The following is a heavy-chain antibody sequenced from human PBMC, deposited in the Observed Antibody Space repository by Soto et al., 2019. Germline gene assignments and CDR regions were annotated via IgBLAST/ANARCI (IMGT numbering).Heavy chain of an antibody. D-gene: IGHD3-10*01. Sequence: EVQLVESGGGLVKPGGSLTLSCAASGFSFSSYSINWVRQAPGKGLEWVSSISSSRGYIYYADSLQGRLTISRDNAKNSLFLQMNSLRAEDTAVYYCARIRNSYGSQSYLIDYWGQGTLVTVSS. CDR3: ARIRNSYGSQSYLIDY. CDR1: GFSFSSYS. V-gene: IGHV3-21*01. CDR2: ISSSRGYI. J-gene: IGHJ4*02.